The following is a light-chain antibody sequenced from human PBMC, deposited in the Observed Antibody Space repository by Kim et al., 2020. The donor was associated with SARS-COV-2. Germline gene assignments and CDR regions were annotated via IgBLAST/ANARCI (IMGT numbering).Light chain of an antibody. CDR2: GKN. Sequence: AWGQTVRITCQGDSLRSYYESWYQQKPGQAPVLVIYGKNNRPSGIPDRFSGSSSGNTASLTITGAQAEDEADYYCNSRDSSGNHLIFGTGTKVTVL. J-gene: IGLJ1*01. CDR3: NSRDSSGNHLI. CDR1: SLRSYY. V-gene: IGLV3-19*01.